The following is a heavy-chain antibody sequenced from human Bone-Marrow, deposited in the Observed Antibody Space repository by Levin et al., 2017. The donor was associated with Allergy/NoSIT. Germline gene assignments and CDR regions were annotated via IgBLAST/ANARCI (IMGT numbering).Heavy chain of an antibody. Sequence: NPGGSLRLSCKASGTTFSSYTFTWVRQAPGQGLEWMGRIIPILRMTNYAQKFQGRITITADKSTSTTYMELSSLRAEDAAVYYCAWGLGYRSPNSCLNFRLDPWGQGTLVTVSS. CDR2: IIPILRMT. V-gene: IGHV1-69*02. CDR3: AWGLGYRSPNSCLNFRLDP. J-gene: IGHJ5*02. D-gene: IGHD2-15*01. CDR1: GTTFSSYT.